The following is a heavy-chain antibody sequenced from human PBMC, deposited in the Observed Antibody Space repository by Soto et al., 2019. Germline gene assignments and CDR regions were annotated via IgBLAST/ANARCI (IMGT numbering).Heavy chain of an antibody. J-gene: IGHJ5*02. CDR1: GGSLSDYF. CDR3: GKSSRYGSGSYYPALRWFDP. Sequence: SETLSLTCVVSGGSLSDYFWSWIRQPPGMALEWIGEIYHSGSTNYNPSLKSRGTISVDKSKNQFSLKLSSVTAADTAGYYCGKSSRYGSGSYYPALRWFDPWGQGTLVTVSS. V-gene: IGHV4-34*01. CDR2: IYHSGST. D-gene: IGHD3-10*01.